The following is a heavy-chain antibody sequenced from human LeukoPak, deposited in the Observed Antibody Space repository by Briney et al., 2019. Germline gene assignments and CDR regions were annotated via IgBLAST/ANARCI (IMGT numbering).Heavy chain of an antibody. V-gene: IGHV1-18*04. J-gene: IGHJ4*02. CDR3: ARWVVRGAFDY. Sequence: ASVTVSCTASGYTFTSNGISWVRQAPGQGLEWMGWISAYNGNTNYAQKLQGRVTMTTDTSTSTAYMELRSLRSDDTAVYYCARWVVRGAFDYWGQGTLVTVSS. CDR2: ISAYNGNT. D-gene: IGHD3-10*01. CDR1: GYTFTSNG.